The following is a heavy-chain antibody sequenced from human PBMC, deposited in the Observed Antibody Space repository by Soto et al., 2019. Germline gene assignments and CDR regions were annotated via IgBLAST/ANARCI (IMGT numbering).Heavy chain of an antibody. J-gene: IGHJ4*02. CDR1: GFTVSDYY. Sequence: GSLSLSCAASGFTVSDYYMSWIRQAPGKGLEWLSYSSNSGTYTRYADSVKGRFSISRDNAKNSLYLQINSLRGEDTAPYYCASPADNYNALEYWGQGTPVTSPQ. CDR2: SSNSGTYT. CDR3: ASPADNYNALEY. D-gene: IGHD1-1*01. V-gene: IGHV3-11*06.